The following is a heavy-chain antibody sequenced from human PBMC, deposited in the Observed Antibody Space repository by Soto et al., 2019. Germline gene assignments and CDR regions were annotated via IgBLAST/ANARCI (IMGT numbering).Heavy chain of an antibody. V-gene: IGHV3-23*01. J-gene: IGHJ4*02. D-gene: IGHD6-13*01. CDR2: ISGSGGST. CDR1: GFTFSSYA. CDR3: AQDYSSSWPPYYFDY. Sequence: EVQLLESGGGLVQPGGSLRLSCAASGFTFSSYAMSWVRQAPGKGLEWGSAISGSGGSTYYADSVNVRFNISRDNSKNTLYLQMNSLRAEDTAVYYCAQDYSSSWPPYYFDYWGQGTLVTVSS.